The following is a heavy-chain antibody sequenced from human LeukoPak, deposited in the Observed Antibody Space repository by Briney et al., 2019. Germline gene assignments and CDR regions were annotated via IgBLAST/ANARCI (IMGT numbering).Heavy chain of an antibody. D-gene: IGHD1-26*01. CDR1: GFSFSSYN. Sequence: HGGSLRLSCEASGFSFSSYNMDWVRQTPGKGLEWISSITTSSSYTFYADSVKGRFTISRDNARSSLYLQMNSLTAEDTAVYYCARDPYSGAYGDTYYYYMDVWGKGTTVTISS. J-gene: IGHJ6*03. CDR3: ARDPYSGAYGDTYYYYMDV. V-gene: IGHV3-21*01. CDR2: ITTSSSYT.